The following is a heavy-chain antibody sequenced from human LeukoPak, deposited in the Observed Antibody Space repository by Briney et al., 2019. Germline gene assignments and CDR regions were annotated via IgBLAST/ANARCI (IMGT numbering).Heavy chain of an antibody. CDR1: GYTFTNYG. V-gene: IGHV1-18*01. CDR3: ARVAPKIIAVAVYDAFDI. D-gene: IGHD6-19*01. CDR2: ISTYNDNT. Sequence: WASVKVSCKASGYTFTNYGISWVRQAPGQGLEWMGWISTYNDNTNYAQKLQGRVTMTTDTSTSTAYMELRSLRSDDTAVYYCARVAPKIIAVAVYDAFDIWGQGTMVTVSS. J-gene: IGHJ3*02.